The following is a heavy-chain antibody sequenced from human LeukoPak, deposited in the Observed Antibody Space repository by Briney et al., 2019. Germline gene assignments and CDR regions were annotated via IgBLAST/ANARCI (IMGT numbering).Heavy chain of an antibody. CDR3: ARVPRESRSYYDFWSGYYPDLYYFDY. CDR2: INHSGST. V-gene: IGHV4-34*01. CDR1: GGSFSGYY. D-gene: IGHD3-3*01. Sequence: ASETLSLTCAVYGGSFSGYYWSWIRQPPGKGLEWLGEINHSGSTNYNPSLKSRVNISVDTSKNQFSLKLSSVTAADTAVYYCARVPRESRSYYDFWSGYYPDLYYFDYWGQGTLVTVSS. J-gene: IGHJ4*02.